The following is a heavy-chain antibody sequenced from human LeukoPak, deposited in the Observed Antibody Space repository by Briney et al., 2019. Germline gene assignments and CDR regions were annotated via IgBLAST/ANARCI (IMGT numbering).Heavy chain of an antibody. CDR3: ARAGGATDC. V-gene: IGHV3-21*01. D-gene: IGHD4-23*01. Sequence: GGSLRLSCAASGFTFSSYSMNWVRQAPGKGLEWVSSITSTSSYINYADSVKGRFTISRDNAKNSLYLQMNSLRAEDTAVYYCARAGGATDCWGQGTLVTVSS. CDR1: GFTFSSYS. J-gene: IGHJ4*02. CDR2: ITSTSSYI.